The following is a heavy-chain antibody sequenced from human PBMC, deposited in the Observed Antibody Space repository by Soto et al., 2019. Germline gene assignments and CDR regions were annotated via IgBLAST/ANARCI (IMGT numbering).Heavy chain of an antibody. Sequence: SETLSLTCTVSGGSISSGGYYWSWIRQHPGKGLEWIGYIYYSGSTYYNPSLKSRVTISVDTSKNQFSLKLSSVTAADTAVYYCARFGYSTNIGIDYWGQGTLVNVPQ. CDR2: IYYSGST. J-gene: IGHJ4*02. V-gene: IGHV4-31*03. D-gene: IGHD3-22*01. CDR3: ARFGYSTNIGIDY. CDR1: GGSISSGGYY.